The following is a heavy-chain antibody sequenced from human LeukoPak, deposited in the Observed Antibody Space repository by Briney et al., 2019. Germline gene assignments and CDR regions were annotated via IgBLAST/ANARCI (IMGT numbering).Heavy chain of an antibody. Sequence: SETLSLTCTVSGGSISSYYWSWIRQPAGKGLEWIGRIYTSGSTNYNPSLKSRVTMSVDTSKNQFSLKLSSVTAADTAVYYCARSPRYYDSSGPLVLFDYWGQGTLVTVSS. CDR3: ARSPRYYDSSGPLVLFDY. CDR1: GGSISSYY. V-gene: IGHV4-4*07. D-gene: IGHD3-22*01. J-gene: IGHJ4*02. CDR2: IYTSGST.